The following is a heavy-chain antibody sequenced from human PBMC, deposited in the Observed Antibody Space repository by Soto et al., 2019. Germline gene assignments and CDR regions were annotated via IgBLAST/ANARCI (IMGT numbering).Heavy chain of an antibody. V-gene: IGHV3-23*01. CDR3: AKERWGGAAAAIDY. CDR2: ITASGDST. D-gene: IGHD6-13*01. CDR1: GFTFNIYA. J-gene: IGHJ4*02. Sequence: EVQLLDSGGGLAQPGGSLRLSCAASGFTFNIYAMNWVRQAPGKGLEWVSLITASGDSTHYADSVKGRFTISGDNSKNTLYLQMNSLRAEDTAVYYCAKERWGGAAAAIDYWGQGTLVTVSS.